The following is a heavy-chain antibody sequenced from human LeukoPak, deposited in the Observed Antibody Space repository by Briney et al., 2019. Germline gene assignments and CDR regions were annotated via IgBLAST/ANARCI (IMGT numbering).Heavy chain of an antibody. CDR1: GYTFTSYY. CDR3: ARELTTVTTGGY. J-gene: IGHJ4*02. Sequence: ASVKVSCKASGYTFTSYYMHWVRQAPGQGLEWMGIINPSGGSTSYAQKFQGRVTMTRDTSTGTVYMELSSLRSEDTAVYYCARELTTVTTGGYWGQGTLVTVSS. D-gene: IGHD4-17*01. CDR2: INPSGGST. V-gene: IGHV1-46*01.